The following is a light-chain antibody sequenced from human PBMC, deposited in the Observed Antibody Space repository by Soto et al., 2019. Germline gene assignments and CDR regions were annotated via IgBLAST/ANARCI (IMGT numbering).Light chain of an antibody. CDR2: GAS. CDR3: QYYGGSPRT. Sequence: EIFLTQSPGTLSLSPGEGTTLSCRASESVASLAWYQQKPGQAPRLLIYGASTRATGIPDRFSGSGSGTDFTLTISRLEPEEFAVYYCQYYGGSPRTFGRGTKVDIK. CDR1: ESVAS. V-gene: IGKV3-20*01. J-gene: IGKJ1*01.